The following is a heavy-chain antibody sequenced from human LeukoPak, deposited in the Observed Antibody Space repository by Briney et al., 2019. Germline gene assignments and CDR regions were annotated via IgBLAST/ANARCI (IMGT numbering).Heavy chain of an antibody. D-gene: IGHD5-24*01. Sequence: PGGSLRLSCAASGFTSSSYGMHWVRQAPGKGLEWVAVISYDGSNIYYVDSVKGRFTISRDNSKNTLYLQMNSLRAEDTAVYYCARDRRERRDGYNYWGALEMWGQGTMVTVSS. J-gene: IGHJ3*02. CDR3: ARDRRERRDGYNYWGALEM. CDR1: GFTSSSYG. CDR2: ISYDGSNI. V-gene: IGHV3-30*03.